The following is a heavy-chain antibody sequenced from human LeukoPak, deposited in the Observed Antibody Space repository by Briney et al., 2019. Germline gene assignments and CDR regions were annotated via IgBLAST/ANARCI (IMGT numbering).Heavy chain of an antibody. V-gene: IGHV1-46*01. D-gene: IGHD3-3*01. J-gene: IGHJ4*02. CDR1: GYTFTSYG. CDR3: ARDGGHITYYDFWSGPSGLYYFDY. Sequence: ASVKVSCKASGYTFTSYGISWVRQAPGQGLEWMGIINPSGGSTSYAQKFQGRVTMTRDTSTSTVYMELSSLRSEDTAVYYCARDGGHITYYDFWSGPSGLYYFDYWGQGTLVTVSS. CDR2: INPSGGST.